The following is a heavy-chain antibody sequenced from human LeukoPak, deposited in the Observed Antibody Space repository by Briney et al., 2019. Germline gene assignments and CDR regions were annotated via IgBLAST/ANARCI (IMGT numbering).Heavy chain of an antibody. CDR2: IYSGGST. J-gene: IGHJ3*02. CDR1: GFTVSSNY. D-gene: IGHD1-1*01. Sequence: GGSLRLSCAASGFTVSSNYMSWVRQAPGKGLEWVSVIYSGGSTYYADSVKGRFTISRDNSKNTLYLQMNSLRAEDTAVYYCAREYWNDGMAFDIWGQGTMVTASS. CDR3: AREYWNDGMAFDI. V-gene: IGHV3-66*01.